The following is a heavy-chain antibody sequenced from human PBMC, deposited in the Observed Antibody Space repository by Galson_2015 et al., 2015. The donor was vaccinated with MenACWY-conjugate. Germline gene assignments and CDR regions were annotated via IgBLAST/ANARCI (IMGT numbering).Heavy chain of an antibody. CDR2: ISTYGGST. CDR1: GFIFTYYD. V-gene: IGHV3-64*02. CDR3: ARKDGATYGYNDY. J-gene: IGHJ4*02. D-gene: IGHD5-18*01. Sequence: SLRLSCAGSGFIFTYYDMHWVRQAPGKGLEYVSAISTYGGSTYYADSVKGRFTISRDNSKNMLFLQMGSLRVEDTAVYYCARKDGATYGYNDYWGQGTLVIVSS.